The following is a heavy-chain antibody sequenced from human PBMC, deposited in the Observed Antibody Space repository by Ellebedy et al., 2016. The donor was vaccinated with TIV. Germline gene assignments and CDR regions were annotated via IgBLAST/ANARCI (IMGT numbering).Heavy chain of an antibody. CDR3: ARGGGCFGDSCYYADF. Sequence: GESLKLSCAASDFTFSYYAMHWVRQAPGQGLEWVSFISDTSIYYADDVEGRFTISRDNAKNSLYLQMNSLRAEDTAVYYCARGGGCFGDSCYYADFWGQGTLVTVSS. D-gene: IGHD2-21*01. CDR1: DFTFSYYA. V-gene: IGHV3-69-1*01. CDR2: ISDTSI. J-gene: IGHJ4*02.